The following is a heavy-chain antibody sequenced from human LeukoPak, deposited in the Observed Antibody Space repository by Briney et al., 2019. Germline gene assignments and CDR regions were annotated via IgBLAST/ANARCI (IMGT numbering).Heavy chain of an antibody. CDR2: INPNSGGT. CDR3: ARGPFYYDSSGWTFLFDY. D-gene: IGHD3-22*01. Sequence: ASVKVSCKASGYTFTGYYMHWVRQAPGQGLEWMGRINPNSGGTNYAQKFQGRVTMTRDTSISTAYMELSRLRSDDTAVYYCARGPFYYDSSGWTFLFDYWGQGTLVTVSS. V-gene: IGHV1-2*06. J-gene: IGHJ4*02. CDR1: GYTFTGYY.